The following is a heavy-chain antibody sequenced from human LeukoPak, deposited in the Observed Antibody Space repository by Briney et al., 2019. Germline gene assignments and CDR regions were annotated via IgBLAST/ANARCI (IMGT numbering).Heavy chain of an antibody. CDR1: GFTFSTYG. V-gene: IGHV3-30*02. D-gene: IGHD3-16*01. CDR2: IGHDAIKI. J-gene: IGHJ4*02. Sequence: GGSLRLSCAASGFTFSTYGMHWVRQAPGKGLEWGAFIGHDAIKICHADSVQGPLTIARDNSKNTLYLETNSLSGEDTALYYCAKDHVTWGNRYFDHWGQGTLGTVSS. CDR3: AKDHVTWGNRYFDH.